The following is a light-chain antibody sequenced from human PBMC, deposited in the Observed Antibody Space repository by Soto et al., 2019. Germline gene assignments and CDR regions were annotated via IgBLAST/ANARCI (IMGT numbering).Light chain of an antibody. CDR3: QQLSTYPLT. J-gene: IGKJ4*01. V-gene: IGKV1-9*01. CDR2: AAS. CDR1: QGISSY. Sequence: IQLTHSPSSLSASVGYRVTITCRASQGISSYLAWYQQKPGKAPKLLIYAASTLQSGVPSRFSGSGSGTDFTLTISSLQPEDFATYYCQQLSTYPLTFGGGTKVDIK.